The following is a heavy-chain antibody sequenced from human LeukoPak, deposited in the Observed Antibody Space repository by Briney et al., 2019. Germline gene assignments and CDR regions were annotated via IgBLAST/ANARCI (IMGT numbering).Heavy chain of an antibody. Sequence: PGTSPRLSCAASGFAFSTYGMHWVRQAPGKGLEWVAVTSSDGSKKDYADSVKGRFTISRDNSKNTLFLQMNSLRAEDTAVYYCAKKSPGTYYAPPDYWGQGTLVTVSS. V-gene: IGHV3-30*18. D-gene: IGHD3-10*01. CDR2: TSSDGSKK. J-gene: IGHJ4*02. CDR1: GFAFSTYG. CDR3: AKKSPGTYYAPPDY.